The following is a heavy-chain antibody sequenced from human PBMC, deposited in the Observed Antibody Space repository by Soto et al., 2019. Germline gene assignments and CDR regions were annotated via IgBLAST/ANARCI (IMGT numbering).Heavy chain of an antibody. CDR2: FYYTGTT. J-gene: IGHJ4*02. D-gene: IGHD1-7*01. CDR1: GYSIGTYNW. CDR3: ARPSELKTGQLDY. Sequence: PSETLSLTCTVLGYSIGTYNWWGWIRQTTGQGLEWLGLFYYTGTTYYNQSLKNRVTMSADTSSDQFSLNLGSTTVADTAVYNWARPSELKTGQLDYWGKGILVT. V-gene: IGHV4-28*01.